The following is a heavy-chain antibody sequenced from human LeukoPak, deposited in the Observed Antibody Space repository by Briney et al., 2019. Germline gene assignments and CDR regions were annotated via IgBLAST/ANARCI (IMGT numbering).Heavy chain of an antibody. CDR1: GFTFSNAW. V-gene: IGHV3-15*07. D-gene: IGHD3-16*01. CDR3: TTDTYYDYVWESYGSDH. Sequence: GGSLRLSCAASGFTFSNAWMNWVRQAPGKGLEWVGRIKSKTDGGTTDFAAPVKGRFTISRDDSKNTLYLQMNSLKTEDTAVYYCTTDTYYDYVWESYGSDHWGQGTLVTVSS. CDR2: IKSKTDGGTT. J-gene: IGHJ5*02.